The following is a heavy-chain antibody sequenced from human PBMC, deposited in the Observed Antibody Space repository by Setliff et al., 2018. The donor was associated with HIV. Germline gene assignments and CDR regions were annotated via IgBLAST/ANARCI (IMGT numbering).Heavy chain of an antibody. CDR2: IRYDGSNK. J-gene: IGHJ6*03. CDR1: EFTFSSYG. D-gene: IGHD5-12*01. CDR3: ARAQGSIVANRWGSDYYYYYMDV. Sequence: GGSLRLSCAPSEFTFSSYGMHWVRRAPGKGLEWVSFIRYDGSNKKYADSVKGRFTISRDNSKNTLYLQVNSLRPEDTAVYYCARAQGSIVANRWGSDYYYYYMDVWGKGTTVTVSS. V-gene: IGHV3-30*02.